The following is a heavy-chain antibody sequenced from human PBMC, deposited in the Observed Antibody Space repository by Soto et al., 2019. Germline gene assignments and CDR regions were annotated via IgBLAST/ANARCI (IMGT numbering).Heavy chain of an antibody. Sequence: GESLKISCKGSGYSFTNYWIGWVRQMPGKGLEWMGIIYPGDSHAIYSPSFQGQVTMSADKSISAAYLQWSSLKASDTAMYYCARPYSGGPNDPFDVWGQGTMVTVSS. CDR2: IYPGDSHA. CDR3: ARPYSGGPNDPFDV. J-gene: IGHJ3*01. D-gene: IGHD1-26*01. V-gene: IGHV5-51*01. CDR1: GYSFTNYW.